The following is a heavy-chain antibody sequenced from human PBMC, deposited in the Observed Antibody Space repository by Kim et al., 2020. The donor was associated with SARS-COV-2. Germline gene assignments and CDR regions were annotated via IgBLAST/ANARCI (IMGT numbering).Heavy chain of an antibody. J-gene: IGHJ6*01. D-gene: IGHD3-10*01. CDR1: GFTFGAYA. CDR3: TWAVMVRGVLCWCDV. Sequence: GGSLRLSCTASGFTFGAYAMSWFRQAPGKGLEWVGFIRSKAYGGTTEYAASVKGRFTISRDDSKSIAYLPMNSLKTAATAVYYCTWAVMVRGVLCWCDV. V-gene: IGHV3-49*03. CDR2: IRSKAYGGTT.